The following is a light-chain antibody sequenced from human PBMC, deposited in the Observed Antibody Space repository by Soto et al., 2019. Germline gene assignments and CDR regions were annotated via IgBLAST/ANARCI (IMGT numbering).Light chain of an antibody. CDR2: SNN. CDR1: SSNIGSKS. CDR3: AAWDDRLNVRV. J-gene: IGLJ3*02. V-gene: IGLV1-44*01. Sequence: QSVLTQPPSVSGTPGQRVNMSCSGSSSNIGSKSVSWYQHLPQTAPKLLIYSNNQRPSGVPGRFSGSKSGTSASLAISGLQSDDENQSYCAAWDDRLNVRVFGGGTQLTVL.